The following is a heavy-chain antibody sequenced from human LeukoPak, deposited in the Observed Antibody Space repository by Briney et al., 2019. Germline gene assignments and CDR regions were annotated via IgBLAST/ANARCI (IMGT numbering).Heavy chain of an antibody. D-gene: IGHD5-18*01. CDR3: AREGTAMVPSFDY. CDR2: INPNSGGT. V-gene: IGHV1-2*02. J-gene: IGHJ4*02. CDR1: GYTFTGYY. Sequence: ASVKVSCKASGYTFTGYYMHWVRQAPGQGLEWMGWINPNSGGTNYAQKFQGRVTMTRDTSISTAYMEQSRLRSDDTAVYYCAREGTAMVPSFDYWGQGTLVTVSS.